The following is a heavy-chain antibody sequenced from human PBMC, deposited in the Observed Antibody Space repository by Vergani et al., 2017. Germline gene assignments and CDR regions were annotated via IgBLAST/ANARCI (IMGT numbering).Heavy chain of an antibody. CDR3: ARSCTYCGVDCYSPTDAFDI. D-gene: IGHD2-21*01. CDR2: ISSSSSYI. V-gene: IGHV3-21*01. CDR1: GFTFSSYS. Sequence: EVQLVESGGGMVKPGGSLRLSCAASGFTFSSYSMNWVRQAPGKGLEWDSSISSSSSYIYYADSVKGRFTISRDNAKNSLYLQMNSLRAEDTAVYYCARSCTYCGVDCYSPTDAFDIWGQGTMVTVSS. J-gene: IGHJ3*02.